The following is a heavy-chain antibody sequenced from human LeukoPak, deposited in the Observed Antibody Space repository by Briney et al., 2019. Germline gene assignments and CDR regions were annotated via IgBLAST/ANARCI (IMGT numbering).Heavy chain of an antibody. CDR2: IYTSGST. D-gene: IGHD5-18*01. Sequence: SETLSLTCTVSGGSIRSYYWSWIRQPPGKGLQWIGYIYTSGSTNYNPSLKSRVTISVDTSKNQFSLKLSSVTAADTAVYYCARHSGYSYGYTFDYWGQGTLVTVSS. V-gene: IGHV4-4*09. J-gene: IGHJ4*02. CDR3: ARHSGYSYGYTFDY. CDR1: GGSIRSYY.